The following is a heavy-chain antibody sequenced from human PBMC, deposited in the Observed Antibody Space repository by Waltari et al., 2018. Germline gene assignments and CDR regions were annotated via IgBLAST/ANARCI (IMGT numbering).Heavy chain of an antibody. CDR2: IKGDGGET. D-gene: IGHD4-17*01. Sequence: EVQLVEPGGVLVQPGGSLRLSGAAAGVPFSTDWMVWVRQAPGKGLEWVANIKGDGGETYYVDSVKGRLTVSRDNAKNSLYLQMDSLRAEDTAVYYCARHGYYTFDFWGQGTLVTVSS. CDR3: ARHGYYTFDF. J-gene: IGHJ4*02. V-gene: IGHV3-7*01. CDR1: GVPFSTDW.